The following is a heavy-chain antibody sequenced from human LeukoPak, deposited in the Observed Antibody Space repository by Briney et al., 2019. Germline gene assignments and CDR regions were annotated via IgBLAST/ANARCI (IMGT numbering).Heavy chain of an antibody. Sequence: GGSLRLSCAASGFTFDDYGMSWVRQAPGRGLEWVSGINWNGGSTGYADSVKGRFTISRDNAKNSLYLQMNSLRAEDTAVYYCARPQNYDILTGYPPGYFDLWGRGTLVTVSS. CDR3: ARPQNYDILTGYPPGYFDL. CDR2: INWNGGST. V-gene: IGHV3-20*04. D-gene: IGHD3-9*01. J-gene: IGHJ2*01. CDR1: GFTFDDYG.